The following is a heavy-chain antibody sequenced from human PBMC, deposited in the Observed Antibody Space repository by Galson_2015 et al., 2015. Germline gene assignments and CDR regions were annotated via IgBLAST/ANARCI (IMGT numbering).Heavy chain of an antibody. V-gene: IGHV1-2*06. D-gene: IGHD6-13*01. CDR1: GYTFTGYY. CDR2: INPNSGGT. Sequence: SVKVSCKASGYTFTGYYMHWLRQAPGQGLEWIGRINPNSGGTNYAQKFQGRVTMTRDTSISTAYMELSRLRSDDTAVYYCARLPIRIAAPDAFNIWGQGTMVTVSS. J-gene: IGHJ3*02. CDR3: ARLPIRIAAPDAFNI.